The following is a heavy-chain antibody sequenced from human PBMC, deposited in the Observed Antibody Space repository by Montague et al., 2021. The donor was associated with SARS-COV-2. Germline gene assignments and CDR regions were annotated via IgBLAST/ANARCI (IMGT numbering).Heavy chain of an antibody. CDR2: ISYDVSKK. J-gene: IGHJ4*02. V-gene: IGHV3-30*04. D-gene: IGHD6-13*01. Sequence: SLRLSCAASGFTFSTYPMHWVRQAPGKGLEWLVVISYDVSKKDYADSVKGRFTISRDNSENMLYLQMNSLRAEDTAVYYCAKEQYSSSWSDFDYWGQGTVVAVSS. CDR3: AKEQYSSSWSDFDY. CDR1: GFTFSTYP.